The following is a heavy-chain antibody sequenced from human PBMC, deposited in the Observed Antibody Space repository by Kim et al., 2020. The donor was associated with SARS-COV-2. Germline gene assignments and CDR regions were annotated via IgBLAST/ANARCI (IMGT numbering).Heavy chain of an antibody. Sequence: SVKVSCKASGGTFSSYAISWVRQAPGQGLEWMGGIIPIFGTANYAQKFQGRVTITADESTSTAYMELSSLRSEDTAVYYCARGHYYYGSGSSTMAPYYYYGMDVWGQGTTVTVSS. J-gene: IGHJ6*02. CDR3: ARGHYYYGSGSSTMAPYYYYGMDV. D-gene: IGHD3-10*01. CDR2: IIPIFGTA. CDR1: GGTFSSYA. V-gene: IGHV1-69*13.